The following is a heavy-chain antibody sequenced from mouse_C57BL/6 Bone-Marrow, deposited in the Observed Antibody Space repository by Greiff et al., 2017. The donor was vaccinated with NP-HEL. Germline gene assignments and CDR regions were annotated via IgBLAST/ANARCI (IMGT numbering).Heavy chain of an antibody. CDR1: GFTFSDFY. D-gene: IGHD2-5*01. J-gene: IGHJ3*01. Sequence: EVQRVESGGGLVQYGRSLRLSCATSGFTFSDFYMEWVRQAPGKGLEWIAASRNKANDYTTEYSATVKGRFIVSRDTSQSILYLQMNALRAEDTAIYYCARDSNYVGFAYWGQGTLVTVSA. CDR2: SRNKANDYTT. CDR3: ARDSNYVGFAY. V-gene: IGHV7-1*01.